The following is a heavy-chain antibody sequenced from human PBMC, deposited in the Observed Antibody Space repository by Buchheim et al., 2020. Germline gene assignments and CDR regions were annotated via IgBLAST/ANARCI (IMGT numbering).Heavy chain of an antibody. J-gene: IGHJ5*02. CDR1: GGSISSGGYY. CDR2: IYYSGST. CDR3: ARRGPAYCGGDCYSGWFDP. Sequence: QVQLQESGPGLVKPSQTLSLTCTVSGGSISSGGYYWSWIRQHPGKGLEWIGYIYYSGSTYYNPSLTSRVTISVEPFKNQFSLKLSSVTAADTAVYYCARRGPAYCGGDCYSGWFDPWGQGTL. D-gene: IGHD2-21*02. V-gene: IGHV4-31*03.